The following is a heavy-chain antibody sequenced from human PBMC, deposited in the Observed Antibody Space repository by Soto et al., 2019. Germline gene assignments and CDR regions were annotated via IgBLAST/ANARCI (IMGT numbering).Heavy chain of an antibody. Sequence: ASVKVSCKASGDTYSSYAISWVRQENGQGLEWMGGIIPIFGTANYAQKFQGRVTITADESTSTAYMELSSLRSEDTAVYYCARDLRAYYDSSGYYYYYYGMDGWGQGTTVTLSS. J-gene: IGHJ6*02. V-gene: IGHV1-69*13. CDR2: IIPIFGTA. D-gene: IGHD3-22*01. CDR1: GDTYSSYA. CDR3: ARDLRAYYDSSGYYYYYYGMDG.